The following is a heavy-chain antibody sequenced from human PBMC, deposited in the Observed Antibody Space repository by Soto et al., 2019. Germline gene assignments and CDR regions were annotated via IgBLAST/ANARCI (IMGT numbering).Heavy chain of an antibody. Sequence: SVKVSCKVSGYTLTELSMHWVRQAPGKGLEWMGGFDPEDGETIYAQKFQGRVTMTEDTSTDTAYMELSSLRSEDTAVYYCATVVYSSSSVRFDPWGQGTLVTVSS. CDR2: FDPEDGET. CDR1: GYTLTELS. V-gene: IGHV1-24*01. J-gene: IGHJ5*02. CDR3: ATVVYSSSSVRFDP. D-gene: IGHD6-6*01.